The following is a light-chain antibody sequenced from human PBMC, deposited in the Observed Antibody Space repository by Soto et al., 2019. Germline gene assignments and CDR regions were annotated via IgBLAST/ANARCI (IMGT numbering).Light chain of an antibody. CDR3: QLYGSSPPWM. CDR1: QSVTNSY. J-gene: IGKJ1*01. Sequence: EIVLTQSPGTLSLSPGERATPSCRASQSVTNSYLAWYQQKPGQAPRLLIYGASNRATGIPDRFSGSGSGTDFTLTISRMEPEDSAVYYCQLYGSSPPWMFGQGTKVDIK. CDR2: GAS. V-gene: IGKV3-20*01.